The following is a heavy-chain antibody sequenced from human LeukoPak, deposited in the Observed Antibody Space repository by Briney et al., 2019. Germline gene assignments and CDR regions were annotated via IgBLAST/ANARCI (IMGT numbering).Heavy chain of an antibody. CDR2: IIPIFGTA. V-gene: IGHV1-69*05. CDR3: ARAAAATISFDY. CDR1: GGTFSSYA. D-gene: IGHD2-15*01. Sequence: ASVKVSCKASGGTFSSYAISWVRQAPGQGLEWMGGIIPIFGTANYAQKFQGRVTMTRDMSTSTVYMELSSLRSEDTAVYYCARAAAATISFDYWGQGTLVTVSS. J-gene: IGHJ4*02.